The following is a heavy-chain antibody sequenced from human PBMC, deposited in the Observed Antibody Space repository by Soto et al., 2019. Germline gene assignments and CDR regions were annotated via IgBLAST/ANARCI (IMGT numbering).Heavy chain of an antibody. CDR2: IYSGGST. CDR1: GFTVSSNY. D-gene: IGHD2-15*01. J-gene: IGHJ6*02. Sequence: GGSLRLSCAASGFTVSSNYMSWVRQAPGKGLEWVSVIYSGGSTYYADSVKGRFTISRDNSKNTPYLQMNSLRAEDTAVYYCARDQGSYYYYGMDVWGQGTTVTVSS. CDR3: ARDQGSYYYYGMDV. V-gene: IGHV3-53*01.